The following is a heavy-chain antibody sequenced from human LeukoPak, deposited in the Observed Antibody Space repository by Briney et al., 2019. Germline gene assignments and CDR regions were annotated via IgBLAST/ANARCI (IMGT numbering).Heavy chain of an antibody. D-gene: IGHD1-26*01. CDR3: AADWGGSYYFDY. V-gene: IGHV1-58*01. J-gene: IGHJ4*02. Sequence: ASVKVSCKASGFTFTSSAVQWVRQARGQRLEWIGWTVVGSGNTNYAQKFQERVTITRDMSTSTAYMELSSLRSEDTAVYYCAADWGGSYYFDYWGQGTLVTVSP. CDR1: GFTFTSSA. CDR2: TVVGSGNT.